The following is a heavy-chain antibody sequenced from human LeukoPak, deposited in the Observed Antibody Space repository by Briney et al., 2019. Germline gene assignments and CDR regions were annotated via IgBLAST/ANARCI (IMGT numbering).Heavy chain of an antibody. CDR3: ASTTAVRYSGSYNWAYYYYMDV. CDR2: IYTSGST. Sequence: SETLSLACTVSGGSISSGSYYWSWIRQPAGKGLEWIGRIYTSGSTNYNPSLKSRVTISVDTSKNQFSLKLSSVTAADTAVYYCASTTAVRYSGSYNWAYYYYMDVWGKGTTVTVSS. V-gene: IGHV4-61*02. D-gene: IGHD1-26*01. J-gene: IGHJ6*03. CDR1: GGSISSGSYY.